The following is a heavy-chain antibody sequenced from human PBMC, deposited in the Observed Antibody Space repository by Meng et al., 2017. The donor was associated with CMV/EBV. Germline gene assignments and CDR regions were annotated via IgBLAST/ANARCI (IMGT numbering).Heavy chain of an antibody. V-gene: IGHV4-30-4*01. CDR1: GGSISRHDYY. Sequence: SETLSLTCTVSGGSISRHDYYWGWIRQPPGKGLEWIGYIYYRGSTHYNPSLKSRLTMSVDTSKNQFSLKLSSVTAADTAMYYCARAAYSISWFDSWGQGTLVTVSS. D-gene: IGHD6-6*01. CDR3: ARAAYSISWFDS. CDR2: IYYRGST. J-gene: IGHJ5*01.